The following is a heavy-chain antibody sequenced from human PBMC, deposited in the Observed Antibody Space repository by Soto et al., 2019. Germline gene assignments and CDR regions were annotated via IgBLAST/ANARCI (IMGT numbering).Heavy chain of an antibody. V-gene: IGHV4-4*02. Sequence: PSETLSLTCAVSGASISGSSWWSWVRQPPGKGLEWIGQIYSSGSTNYNPSLNSRVTMSLDKSKNQFSLNLISVTAADTAVYYCALAPAGRYNWFDPWGQGTLVTVSS. CDR3: ALAPAGRYNWFDP. CDR2: IYSSGST. CDR1: GASISGSSW. D-gene: IGHD6-13*01. J-gene: IGHJ5*02.